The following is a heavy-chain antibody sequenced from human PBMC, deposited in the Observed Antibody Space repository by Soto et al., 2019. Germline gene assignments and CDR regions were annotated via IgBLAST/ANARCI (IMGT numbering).Heavy chain of an antibody. D-gene: IGHD2-21*01. CDR1: GGSISSYY. Sequence: PSETLSLTCTVSGGSISSYYWSWIRQPPGKGLEWIGYIYYSGSTNYNPSLKSRVTISVDTSKNQFSLKLSSVTAADTAVYYCARDQVINQPNDAFHIWGPGTLVTVSS. V-gene: IGHV4-59*01. J-gene: IGHJ3*02. CDR3: ARDQVINQPNDAFHI. CDR2: IYYSGST.